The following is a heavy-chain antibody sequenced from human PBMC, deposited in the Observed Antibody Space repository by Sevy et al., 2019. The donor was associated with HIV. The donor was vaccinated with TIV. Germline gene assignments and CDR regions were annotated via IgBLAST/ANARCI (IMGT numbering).Heavy chain of an antibody. CDR2: TSYDGSHK. V-gene: IGHV3-30*04. J-gene: IGHJ1*01. D-gene: IGHD1-26*01. Sequence: GGSLRLSCTVSGFIFRNFAMHWVRQAPGKGLEWVAVTSYDGSHKYYADSVKGRFTVSRDNSRNILSLEMNSLRRDDTAVYYCARGENDDEFFQYWGQGTLVTVSS. CDR3: ARGENDDEFFQY. CDR1: GFIFRNFA.